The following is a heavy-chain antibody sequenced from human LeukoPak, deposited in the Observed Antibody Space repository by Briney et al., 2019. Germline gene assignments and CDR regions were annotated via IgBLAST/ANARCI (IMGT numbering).Heavy chain of an antibody. D-gene: IGHD6-6*01. Sequence: GGSLRLSCAASGFTFSTYAMSWVRQAPGKGLEWVSSITDSGDNTYYADSVKGRFTISRDNSKNTLYLQVDSLRPEDTAIYYCATYSRSLFRHFDYWGQGTLATVSS. CDR1: GFTFSTYA. J-gene: IGHJ4*02. CDR3: ATYSRSLFRHFDY. CDR2: ITDSGDNT. V-gene: IGHV3-23*01.